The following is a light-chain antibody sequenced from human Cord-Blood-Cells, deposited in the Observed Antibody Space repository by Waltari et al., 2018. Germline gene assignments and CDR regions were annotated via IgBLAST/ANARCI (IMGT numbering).Light chain of an antibody. J-gene: IGKJ1*01. Sequence: DIVMPQSPATLSVSPGERATLSCRASQSVGSNLAGYQQKPGQAPRLLIYGASTRATGIPAMFSGSGSGTEFTLTISSLQSEDFAVYYCQQYNNWPPVTFGQGTKVEIK. CDR3: QQYNNWPPVT. CDR1: QSVGSN. V-gene: IGKV3-15*01. CDR2: GAS.